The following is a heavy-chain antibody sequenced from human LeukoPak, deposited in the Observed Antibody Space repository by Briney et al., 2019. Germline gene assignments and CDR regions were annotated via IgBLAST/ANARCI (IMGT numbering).Heavy chain of an antibody. CDR1: GFTFSSYG. J-gene: IGHJ4*02. CDR2: ISYDGSNK. Sequence: PGRSLRLSCAASGFTFSSYGMHWVRQAPGKGLEWVAVISYDGSNKYYADSAKGRFTISRDNSKNTLYLQMNSLRAADTAVYYCAKESRASSSWYVATGNYFDYWGQGTLVTVSS. CDR3: AKESRASSSWYVATGNYFDY. V-gene: IGHV3-30*18. D-gene: IGHD6-13*01.